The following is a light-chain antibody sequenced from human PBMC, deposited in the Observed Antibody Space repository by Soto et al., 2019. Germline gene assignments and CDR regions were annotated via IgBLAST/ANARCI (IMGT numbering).Light chain of an antibody. Sequence: QSALTQPASVSGSPGQSITISCTGTSSDIGAYDYVSWYQQYPGKVPSLIIYEVIFRPSGVSSRFSGSKSGNTASLTVSGLQAADEADYFCKSYAGSNTYVFGSGTKVTVL. CDR3: KSYAGSNTYV. CDR1: SSDIGAYDY. J-gene: IGLJ1*01. CDR2: EVI. V-gene: IGLV2-14*01.